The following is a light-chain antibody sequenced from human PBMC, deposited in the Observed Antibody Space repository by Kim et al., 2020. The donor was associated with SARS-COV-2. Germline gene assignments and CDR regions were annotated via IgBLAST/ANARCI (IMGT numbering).Light chain of an antibody. V-gene: IGKV3-20*01. Sequence: ETVLTQSPGTLSLSPGERATLSCRASQSVSSSYLAWYQQKPGQAPRLLIHGASTRATGIPDRFSGSGSGTDFSLTISRLEPEDFAVYWCLQYGNSPWTFGQGTKVDIK. CDR1: QSVSSSY. J-gene: IGKJ1*01. CDR2: GAS. CDR3: LQYGNSPWT.